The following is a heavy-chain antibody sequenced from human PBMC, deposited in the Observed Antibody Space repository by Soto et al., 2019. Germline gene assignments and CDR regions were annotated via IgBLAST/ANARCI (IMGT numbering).Heavy chain of an antibody. CDR1: GFTFTTYA. D-gene: IGHD1-26*01. CDR3: ARDFTNEGYSGSHWASNWFDS. J-gene: IGHJ5*01. CDR2: LSYDGGSK. V-gene: IGHV3-30-3*01. Sequence: QVQLVESGGGVVQPGGSLRLSCAASGFTFTTYAMHWVRQAPGKGLEWVAVLSYDGGSKYDTDSVKGRFTLSRDNSKNTLYLQMNSLRPEDTAVYYCARDFTNEGYSGSHWASNWFDSWGQGTLVTVSS.